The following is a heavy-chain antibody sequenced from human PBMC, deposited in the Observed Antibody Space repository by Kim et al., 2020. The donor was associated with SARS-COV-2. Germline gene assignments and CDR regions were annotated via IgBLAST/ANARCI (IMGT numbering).Heavy chain of an antibody. CDR2: IKQDRSEK. J-gene: IGHJ4*02. CDR3: VPPG. D-gene: IGHD3-10*01. Sequence: GGSLRLSCAGSGVTFSSFWMSWVRQAPGKGLEGVADIKQDRSEKRSVHSVKGRFTISRDNAKNSRYLQMKSLRAEDTAVYYCVPPGGGQVTLVTVSS. V-gene: IGHV3-7*01. CDR1: GVTFSSFW.